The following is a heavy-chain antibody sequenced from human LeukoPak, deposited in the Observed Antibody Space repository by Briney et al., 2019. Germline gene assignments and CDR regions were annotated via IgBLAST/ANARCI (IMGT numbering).Heavy chain of an antibody. Sequence: GGSLRLSCAASGFTFSSYWMTWVRQAPGKGLEWVANIKLDGSERYYVDSVKGRFTISRDNAKNSLYLQMNSLRAEDTAVYYCARDSSSWYDYWGQGTLVTVSS. V-gene: IGHV3-7*01. CDR3: ARDSSSWYDY. J-gene: IGHJ4*02. CDR1: GFTFSSYW. D-gene: IGHD6-13*01. CDR2: IKLDGSER.